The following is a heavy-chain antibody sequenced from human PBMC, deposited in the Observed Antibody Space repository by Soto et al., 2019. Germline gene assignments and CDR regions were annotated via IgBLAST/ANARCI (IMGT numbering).Heavy chain of an antibody. V-gene: IGHV1-69*13. D-gene: IGHD3-3*01. J-gene: IGHJ6*02. CDR1: GGTFSNYA. Sequence: SVKVSCKASGGTFSNYAISWVRQAPGQGLEWMGGIIPIFGTANYAQKFQGRVTITADESTSTAYMELSSLRSEDTAVYYCARGRGNYDFWSGYYPANSYFHYYGMDVWGQGTTVTVSS. CDR3: ARGRGNYDFWSGYYPANSYFHYYGMDV. CDR2: IIPIFGTA.